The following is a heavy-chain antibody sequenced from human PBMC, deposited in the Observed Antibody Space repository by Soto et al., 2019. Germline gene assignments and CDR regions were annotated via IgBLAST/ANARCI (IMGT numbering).Heavy chain of an antibody. CDR1: GYTFTSYG. D-gene: IGHD1-26*01. Sequence: QVHLVQSGAEVKKPGASVKVSCKSSGYTFTSYGITWVRQAPGQGLEWMGWISAHNGNTDYAQKLQGRVIVTRDTSTSTAYMELRSLISDDTAVYYCARGSYGDYWGQGARVTVSS. J-gene: IGHJ4*02. V-gene: IGHV1-18*01. CDR3: ARGSYGDY. CDR2: ISAHNGNT.